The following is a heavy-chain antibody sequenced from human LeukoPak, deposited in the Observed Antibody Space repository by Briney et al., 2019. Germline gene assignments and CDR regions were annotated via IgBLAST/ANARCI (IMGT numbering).Heavy chain of an antibody. Sequence: PGGSLRLSCAASRIIFSEFGMSWVRQAPGKGLEWVATVLGSGVPTYYAESVQGRFTISRDNYKNTLYLQMSSLRAGDTAIYYCAKDPNGDYIGTFDIWGQGTMVIVS. V-gene: IGHV3-23*01. CDR3: AKDPNGDYIGTFDI. CDR1: RIIFSEFG. CDR2: VLGSGVPT. D-gene: IGHD4-17*01. J-gene: IGHJ3*02.